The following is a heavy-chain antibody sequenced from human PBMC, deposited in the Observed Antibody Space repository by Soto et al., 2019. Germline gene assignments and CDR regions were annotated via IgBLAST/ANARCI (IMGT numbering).Heavy chain of an antibody. Sequence: PGGSLRLSCAASGLTVSRNYMSWVRQAPGTGLEWVSLIYGGDDTYYADSVKGRFTISRDNSKNTLYLQMNNLRVEDTAVYYCARRGYEYESSGYYPLFDYWGQGILVTVSS. CDR3: ARRGYEYESSGYYPLFDY. CDR1: GLTVSRNY. J-gene: IGHJ4*02. V-gene: IGHV3-53*01. D-gene: IGHD3-22*01. CDR2: IYGGDDT.